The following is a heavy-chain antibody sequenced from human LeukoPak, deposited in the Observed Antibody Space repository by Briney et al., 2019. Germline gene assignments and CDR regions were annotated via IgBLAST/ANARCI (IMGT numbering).Heavy chain of an antibody. Sequence: GGSLRLSCAASGFTFDDYAMHWVRQAPGKGLEWVSGISWNSGSIGYADSVKGRFTISRGNAKNSLYLQMNSLRAEDTALYYLFRVYYYYYYMDVWGKGTTVTISS. D-gene: IGHD2-21*01. J-gene: IGHJ6*03. CDR1: GFTFDDYA. CDR2: ISWNSGSI. V-gene: IGHV3-9*01. CDR3: FRVYYYYYYMDV.